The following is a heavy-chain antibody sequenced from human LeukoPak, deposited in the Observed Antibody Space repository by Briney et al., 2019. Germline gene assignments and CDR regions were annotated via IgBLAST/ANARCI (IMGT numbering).Heavy chain of an antibody. J-gene: IGHJ3*02. CDR3: ASAKQIDAFDI. Sequence: PSETLSLTCTVPGGPISSSSYYWGWIRQPPGKGLEWIGNIYYSGSTNYNPSLKSRVTISVDTSKNQFSLKLSSVTAADTAVYYCASAKQIDAFDIWGQGTMVTVSS. V-gene: IGHV4-61*05. CDR1: GGPISSSSYY. CDR2: IYYSGST.